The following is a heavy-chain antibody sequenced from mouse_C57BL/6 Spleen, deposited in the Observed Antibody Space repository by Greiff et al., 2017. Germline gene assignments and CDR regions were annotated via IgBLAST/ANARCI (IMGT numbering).Heavy chain of an antibody. CDR3: AAGSAWFAY. CDR1: GFTFSNYA. D-gene: IGHD3-3*01. J-gene: IGHJ3*01. CDR2: ISDGGSYT. Sequence: EVQVVESGGGLVKPGGSLKLSCAASGFTFSNYAMSWVRQTPEKRLEWVATISDGGSYTYYPDNVKGRFTISRDNAKHNLYLQMSHLKSEDTAMYYCAAGSAWFAYWGQGTLVTVSA. V-gene: IGHV5-4*01.